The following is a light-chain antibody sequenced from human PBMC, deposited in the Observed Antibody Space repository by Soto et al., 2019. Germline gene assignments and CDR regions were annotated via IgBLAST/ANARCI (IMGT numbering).Light chain of an antibody. CDR3: QQANSFPLT. CDR2: TAS. V-gene: IGKV1-12*01. J-gene: IGKJ4*01. CDR1: QGISSL. Sequence: DIQMTQSPSSVSASVGDRVTITCRASQGISSLLAWYQQKPGKAPNLLIHTASSLQSGVPSRFSGSGSGTDFTLPLSSLQPEDFATYYCQQANSFPLTFGGGTKVEIK.